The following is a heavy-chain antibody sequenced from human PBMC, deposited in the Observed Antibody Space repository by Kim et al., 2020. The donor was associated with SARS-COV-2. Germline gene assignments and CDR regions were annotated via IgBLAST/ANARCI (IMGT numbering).Heavy chain of an antibody. J-gene: IGHJ4*02. CDR1: GGTFSSYA. D-gene: IGHD6-13*01. V-gene: IGHV1-69*04. CDR2: IIPILGIA. Sequence: SVKVSCKASGGTFSSYAISWVRQAPGQGLEWMGRIIPILGIANYAQKFQGRVTITADKSTSTAYMELSSLRSEDTAVYYCARAIIAAAGLDLGVDYWGQGTLVTVSS. CDR3: ARAIIAAAGLDLGVDY.